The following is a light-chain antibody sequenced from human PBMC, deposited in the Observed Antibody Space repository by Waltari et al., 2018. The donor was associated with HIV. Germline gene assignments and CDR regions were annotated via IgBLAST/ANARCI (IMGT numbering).Light chain of an antibody. J-gene: IGLJ3*02. CDR3: CSYAGTYTYVL. V-gene: IGLV2-11*01. Sequence: QSALTQPRSVSGSPGQSVTISCTGTRSDVGGYEPFSWYLQHPGKVPKLIIYEVIKRPSGVPDRFSGSKSGNTASLTISGLQTEDEADYFCCSYAGTYTYVLFGGGTKLTVL. CDR2: EVI. CDR1: RSDVGGYEP.